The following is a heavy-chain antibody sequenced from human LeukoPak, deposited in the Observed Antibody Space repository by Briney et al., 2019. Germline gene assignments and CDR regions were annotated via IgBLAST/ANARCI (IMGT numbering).Heavy chain of an antibody. Sequence: GGSLRLSCAASGFTVSINYMSWVRQAPGNGLELVSVIYSGGNTYYADSVKGRFTISRDNSKNTVYLQMNSLRAEDTAVYYCARGETSSYGYWGQGTLVTVSS. D-gene: IGHD2-2*01. CDR2: IYSGGNT. J-gene: IGHJ4*02. V-gene: IGHV3-53*01. CDR3: ARGETSSYGY. CDR1: GFTVSINY.